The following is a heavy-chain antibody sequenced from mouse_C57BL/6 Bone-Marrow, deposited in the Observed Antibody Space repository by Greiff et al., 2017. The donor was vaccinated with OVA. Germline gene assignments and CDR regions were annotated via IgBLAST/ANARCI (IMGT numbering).Heavy chain of an antibody. V-gene: IGHV5-12*01. J-gene: IGHJ2*01. CDR2: ISNGGGST. D-gene: IGHD2-5*01. CDR3: ARQGDSNYVGY. CDR1: GFTFSDYY. Sequence: EVQLQESGGGLVQPGGSLKLSCAASGFTFSDYYMYWVRQTPEKRLEWVAYISNGGGSTYYPDTVKGRFTISRDNAKNTLYLQMSRLKSEDTAMYYCARQGDSNYVGYWGQGTTLTVSS.